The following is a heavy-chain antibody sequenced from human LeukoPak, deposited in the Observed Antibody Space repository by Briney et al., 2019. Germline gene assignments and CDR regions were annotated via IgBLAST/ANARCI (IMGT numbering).Heavy chain of an antibody. V-gene: IGHV3-23*01. J-gene: IGHJ4*02. D-gene: IGHD6-19*01. CDR3: AKTSGFYDY. CDR1: GFTFSSYA. Sequence: GGSLRLSCAASGFTFSSYAMSWVRQAPGKGLEWVSAISASTHYAGSVKGRFTISRDNSKNTLYLQMNSLRGEDTAVYYCAKTSGFYDYWGQGTLVTVSS. CDR2: ISAST.